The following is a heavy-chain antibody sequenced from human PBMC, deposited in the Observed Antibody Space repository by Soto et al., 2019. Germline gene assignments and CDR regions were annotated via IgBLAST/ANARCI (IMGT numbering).Heavy chain of an antibody. CDR2: ISYDGSNK. J-gene: IGHJ5*02. Sequence: PGGSLRLSCAASGFTFSSYGMHWVRQAPGKGLEWVAVISYDGSNKYYADSVKGRFTISRDNSKNTLYLQMNSLRAEDTAVYYCAKAVEMATIASPPWFDPWGQGTLVTV. D-gene: IGHD5-12*01. CDR3: AKAVEMATIASPPWFDP. CDR1: GFTFSSYG. V-gene: IGHV3-30*18.